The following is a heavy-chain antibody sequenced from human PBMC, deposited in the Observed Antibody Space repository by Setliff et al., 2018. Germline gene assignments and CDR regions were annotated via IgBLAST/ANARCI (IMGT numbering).Heavy chain of an antibody. V-gene: IGHV4-34*01. CDR1: GGTFSDYY. J-gene: IGHJ4*02. Sequence: TLSLTCAAYGGTFSDYYWTWIRQTPGKGLEWVGEINHRGSTNYNPSLKSRVSISVDSSRDQFSLKLISMTAADTAVYYCARGRNIAARLLDSWGQGTLVTVSS. CDR3: ARGRNIAARLLDS. CDR2: INHRGST. D-gene: IGHD6-6*01.